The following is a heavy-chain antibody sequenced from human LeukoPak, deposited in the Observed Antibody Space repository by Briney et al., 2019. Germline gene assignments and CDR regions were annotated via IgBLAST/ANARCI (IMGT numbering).Heavy chain of an antibody. J-gene: IGHJ4*02. D-gene: IGHD4-17*01. CDR3: ARAPGGFHGDYSPIGY. CDR1: GFTFSSYA. V-gene: IGHV3-30-3*01. Sequence: TGRSLRLSCAASGFTFSSYAMHWDRQAPGKGLQWLALTSDDGSAKYYADSVKGRFTISRDNSQNTLYLQMNSLRAEETAMYYCARAPGGFHGDYSPIGYWGQGTLVTVSS. CDR2: TSDDGSAK.